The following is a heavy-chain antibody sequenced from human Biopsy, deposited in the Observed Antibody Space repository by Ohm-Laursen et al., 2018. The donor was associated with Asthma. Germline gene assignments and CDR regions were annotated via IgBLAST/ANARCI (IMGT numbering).Heavy chain of an antibody. V-gene: IGHV1-18*04. CDR1: GYTFTSYG. CDR2: ISAYNGNT. D-gene: IGHD1-26*01. Sequence: ATVKISCKASGYTFTSYGISWVRQAPGQGLEWMGWISAYNGNTNYAQKLQGRVTMTTDTSTSTAYMELSSLRPEDTAVYYCARAGALIVGATMGYWGQGTLVTVSS. J-gene: IGHJ4*02. CDR3: ARAGALIVGATMGY.